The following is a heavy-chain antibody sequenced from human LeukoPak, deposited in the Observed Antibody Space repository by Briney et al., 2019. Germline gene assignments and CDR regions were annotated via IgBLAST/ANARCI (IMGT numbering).Heavy chain of an antibody. Sequence: PGGSLRLSCAASGFTFRGSAMHWVRQAPGKGLEWVAVISYDGSNKYYADSVKGRFTISRDNSKNTLYLQMNSLRAEDTAVYYCARDNVIPSYSFDYWGQGTLVTVSS. CDR3: ARDNVIPSYSFDY. CDR2: ISYDGSNK. J-gene: IGHJ4*02. V-gene: IGHV3-30-3*01. CDR1: GFTFRGSA. D-gene: IGHD1-26*01.